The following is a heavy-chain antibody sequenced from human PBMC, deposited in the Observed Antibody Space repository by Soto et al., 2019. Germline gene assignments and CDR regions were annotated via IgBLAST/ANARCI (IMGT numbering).Heavy chain of an antibody. Sequence: PGESLKISCAASGFTFSSYGMHWVRQAPGKGLEWVAVISYDGSNKYYADSVKGRFTISRDNSKNTLYLQMNSLRAEDTAVYYCAKARFIAAAGPFDYWGQGTLVTVSS. J-gene: IGHJ4*02. CDR3: AKARFIAAAGPFDY. CDR2: ISYDGSNK. CDR1: GFTFSSYG. D-gene: IGHD6-13*01. V-gene: IGHV3-30*18.